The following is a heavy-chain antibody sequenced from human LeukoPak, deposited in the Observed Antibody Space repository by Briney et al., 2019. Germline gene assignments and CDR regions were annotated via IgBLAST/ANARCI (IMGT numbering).Heavy chain of an antibody. CDR2: FSSCSSYI. CDR1: GFTFSSYS. CDR3: ARVRDKDYVRGLDY. Sequence: GGSVRLSCAASGFTFSSYSMNWVRQAPGRALEWVSSFSSCSSYIYYADSVKGRFTLSRDNDKNSLFLEVNRLRPEDPAILLCARVRDKDYVRGLDYWGQGSLVTVSS. V-gene: IGHV3-21*01. D-gene: IGHD3-16*01. J-gene: IGHJ4*02.